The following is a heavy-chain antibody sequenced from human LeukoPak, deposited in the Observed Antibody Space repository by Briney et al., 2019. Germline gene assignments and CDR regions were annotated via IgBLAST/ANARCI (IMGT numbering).Heavy chain of an antibody. D-gene: IGHD2-15*01. CDR3: ASDSYSPEYFQH. Sequence: GGSLRLSCAASGFSVSNNYVSWVRQAPGKGLEWVSVIYSGGSTFYADSVKGRFTISRDNSKNTLYLQMNSLRAEDTAVYYCASDSYSPEYFQHWGQGTLVTVSS. V-gene: IGHV3-66*01. CDR2: IYSGGST. CDR1: GFSVSNNY. J-gene: IGHJ1*01.